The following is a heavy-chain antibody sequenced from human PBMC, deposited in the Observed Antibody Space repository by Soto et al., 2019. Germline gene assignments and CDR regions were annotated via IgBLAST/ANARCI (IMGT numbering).Heavy chain of an antibody. CDR3: AGSVEGHFDY. D-gene: IGHD6-19*01. CDR1: GFRFNIYS. V-gene: IGHV3-48*02. J-gene: IGHJ4*02. Sequence: EVQLVESGGGLVQPGGSLRLSCAASGFRFNIYSMNWIRQAPGKGLEWSAYMTSDTKTINYADSVKGRFTISRDNDNNLVYLQMNSLRDEDSAVYYCAGSVEGHFDYWGQGTVVTVSA. CDR2: MTSDTKTI.